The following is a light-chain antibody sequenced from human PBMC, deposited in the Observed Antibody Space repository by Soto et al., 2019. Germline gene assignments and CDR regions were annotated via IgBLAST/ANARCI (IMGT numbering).Light chain of an antibody. Sequence: ATRSWMTSQSSNSNYLAWYQQKPGQAPRLLIYGASSRATGVPDRFSGSGSGTDFTLTISRLEPEDSAVYYCQQYGNSRTFGQGTKVDIK. V-gene: IGKV3-20*01. J-gene: IGKJ1*01. CDR1: QSSNSNY. CDR3: QQYGNSRT. CDR2: GAS.